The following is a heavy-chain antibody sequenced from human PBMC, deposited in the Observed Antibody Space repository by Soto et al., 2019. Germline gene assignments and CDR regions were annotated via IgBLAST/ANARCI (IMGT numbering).Heavy chain of an antibody. CDR1: GYTFPNYA. CDR2: INADNGNT. J-gene: IGHJ6*02. V-gene: IGHV1-3*01. CDR3: ARGPLLWGDV. Sequence: QVQLVQSGAEVKKPGASVKVSCKASGYTFPNYALHWVRQAPGQRLEWMGWINADNGNTKCSQKFQGRVTITRDTSASTAYMELSSLRYGDAAVFYCARGPLLWGDVWGQGTTVTVSS. D-gene: IGHD3-16*01.